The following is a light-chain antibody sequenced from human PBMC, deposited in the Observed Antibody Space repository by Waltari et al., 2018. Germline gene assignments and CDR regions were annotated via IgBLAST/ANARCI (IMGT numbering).Light chain of an antibody. CDR3: QVWDSNNDHWV. CDR1: NIGSKI. Sequence: SYVVTQAPSVSVAPGTTARLTCGGNNIGSKIVNWYRQKPGQAPVLVMYYDKDRPSGIPERFSGSNSGNTATLIISRVEAGDEADYYCQVWDSNNDHWVFGGGTRLTV. J-gene: IGLJ3*02. V-gene: IGLV3-21*04. CDR2: YDK.